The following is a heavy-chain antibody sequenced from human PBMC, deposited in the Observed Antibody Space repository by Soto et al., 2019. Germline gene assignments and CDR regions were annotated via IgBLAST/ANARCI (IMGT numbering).Heavy chain of an antibody. CDR1: GFTFSRYW. J-gene: IGHJ6*02. D-gene: IGHD4-17*01. Sequence: EVQLVESGGGLVQPGGSLRLSCAASGFTFSRYWMSWVRQAPGKGLEWVANIKQDGSEKYYVDSVKGRFIISRDNAKNSLYLQMNSLRAEDTAVYYCARANYGDFLGYYYYGMYVWGQGTTVTVSS. CDR2: IKQDGSEK. V-gene: IGHV3-7*02. CDR3: ARANYGDFLGYYYYGMYV.